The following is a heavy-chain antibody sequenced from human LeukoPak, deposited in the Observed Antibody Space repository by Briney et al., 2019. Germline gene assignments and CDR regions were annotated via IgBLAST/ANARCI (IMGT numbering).Heavy chain of an antibody. CDR1: GFTFSSYG. J-gene: IGHJ4*02. Sequence: PGGSLRLSCAASGFTFSSYGMHWVRQAPGKGLEWVAVISYDGSNKYYADSVKGRFTISRDNSKNTLYLQMNSLRAEDTAVYYCAKDGVLLWFGEPTPPYFDYWGQGTLVTVSS. CDR3: AKDGVLLWFGEPTPPYFDY. V-gene: IGHV3-30*18. D-gene: IGHD3-10*01. CDR2: ISYDGSNK.